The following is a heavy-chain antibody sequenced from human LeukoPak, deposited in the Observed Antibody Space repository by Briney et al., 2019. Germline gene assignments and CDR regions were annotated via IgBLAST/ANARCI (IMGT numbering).Heavy chain of an antibody. Sequence: GGSLRLSCAASGFTFSSDAMSWVRQAPGKGLECVSAISGSGGSTYYADSVKGRFTISRDNSKNTLYLQMNSLRAEDTAVYYCAKDRIAVAGPEYFQHWGQGTLVTVSS. CDR2: ISGSGGST. CDR3: AKDRIAVAGPEYFQH. J-gene: IGHJ1*01. V-gene: IGHV3-23*01. D-gene: IGHD6-19*01. CDR1: GFTFSSDA.